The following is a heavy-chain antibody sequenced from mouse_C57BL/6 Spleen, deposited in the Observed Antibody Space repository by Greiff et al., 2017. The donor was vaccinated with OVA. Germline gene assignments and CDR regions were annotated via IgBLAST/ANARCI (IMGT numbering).Heavy chain of an antibody. CDR1: GFTFSSYA. Sequence: EVNVVESGGGLVKPGGSLKLSCAASGFTFSSYAMSWVRQTPEKRLEWVATISDGGSYTYYPDNVKGRFTISRDNAKNNLYLQMSHLKSEDTAMYYCARDPVTTGGFYYFDYWGQGTTLTVSS. CDR3: ARDPVTTGGFYYFDY. CDR2: ISDGGSYT. V-gene: IGHV5-4*01. J-gene: IGHJ2*01. D-gene: IGHD1-1*01.